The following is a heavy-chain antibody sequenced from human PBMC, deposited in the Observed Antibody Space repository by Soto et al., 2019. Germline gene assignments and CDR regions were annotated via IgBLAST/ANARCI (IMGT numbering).Heavy chain of an antibody. D-gene: IGHD4-4*01. CDR2: IYYSGNT. J-gene: IGHJ5*02. Sequence: TLSLTCTVSGGSISSGGYYWSWIRQHPGKGLEWIGYIYYSGNTYYNPSLKSRIIISADTSKKQFSLKLSSVTAADTAVYYCARQSDSNYDDWFDPWGQGTLVTVSS. CDR1: GGSISSGGYY. CDR3: ARQSDSNYDDWFDP. V-gene: IGHV4-31*03.